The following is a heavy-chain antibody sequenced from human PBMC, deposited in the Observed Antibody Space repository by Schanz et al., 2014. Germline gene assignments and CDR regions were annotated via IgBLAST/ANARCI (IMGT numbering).Heavy chain of an antibody. CDR2: INPNSGVT. CDR1: GYTFTTYY. V-gene: IGHV1-2*06. J-gene: IGHJ6*02. CDR3: ARDNLVSSSWYNYYGMDV. Sequence: QVQLVQSGAEVKKSGASLKVSCKASGYTFTTYYMHWVRQAPGQGLEWMGRINPNSGVTIYAQKFQGRVTMTTDTSTSTAYMELRSLRSDDTAVYYCARDNLVSSSWYNYYGMDVWGQGTTVTVSS. D-gene: IGHD6-13*01.